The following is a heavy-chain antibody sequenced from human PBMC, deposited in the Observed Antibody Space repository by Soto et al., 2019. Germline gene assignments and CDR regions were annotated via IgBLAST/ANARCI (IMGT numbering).Heavy chain of an antibody. CDR3: AREDYDFWSGYQGGWFDP. V-gene: IGHV4-4*07. CDR2: IYTSGST. J-gene: IGHJ5*02. Sequence: SETLSLTCTVSGGFISSYYWSWIRQPAGKGLEWIGRIYTSGSTNYNPSLKSRVTMSVDTSKNQFSLKLSSVTAADTAVYYCAREDYDFWSGYQGGWFDPWGQGTLVTVSS. D-gene: IGHD3-3*01. CDR1: GGFISSYY.